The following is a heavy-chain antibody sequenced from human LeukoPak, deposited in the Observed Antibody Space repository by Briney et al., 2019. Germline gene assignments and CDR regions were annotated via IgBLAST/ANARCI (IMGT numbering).Heavy chain of an antibody. Sequence: GGSLRLSCAASGFTFSSYALDWVRQAPGKGLEWVAVISKDGNSQNYADSVMGRFTISRDNSKNTLYLQMNSLRPEDTAVYYCAGESFDIWGQGTTVTVSS. J-gene: IGHJ3*02. CDR1: GFTFSSYA. CDR3: AGESFDI. V-gene: IGHV3-30*04. CDR2: ISKDGNSQ.